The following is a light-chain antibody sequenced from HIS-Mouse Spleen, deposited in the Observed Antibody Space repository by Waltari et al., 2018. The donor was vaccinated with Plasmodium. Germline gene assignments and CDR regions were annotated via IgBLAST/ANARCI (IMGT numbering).Light chain of an antibody. V-gene: IGLV1-47*01. CDR1: SSNIGSNY. CDR3: AAWDDSLSGPV. Sequence: QSVLTQPPSASGTPGQRVTISCSGSSSNIGSNYVYWYHQLPGTAPKLLIYRNNQRPSGVRDRFSGSKSGTSASLAISGLRSEDEADYYCAAWDDSLSGPVFGGGTKLTVL. J-gene: IGLJ3*02. CDR2: RNN.